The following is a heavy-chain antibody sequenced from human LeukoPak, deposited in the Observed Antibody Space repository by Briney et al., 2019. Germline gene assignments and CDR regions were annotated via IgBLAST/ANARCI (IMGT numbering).Heavy chain of an antibody. CDR1: GYTFTSYG. CDR3: ARRSQEQQLVLYYYYYMDV. V-gene: IGHV1-18*01. CDR2: ISAYNGNA. J-gene: IGHJ6*03. Sequence: ASVKVSCKASGYTFTSYGISWARQAPGQGLEWMGWISAYNGNANYAQKLQGRVTMTTDTSTSTAYMELRSLRSDDTAVYYCARRSQEQQLVLYYYYYMDVWGKGTTVTVSS. D-gene: IGHD6-13*01.